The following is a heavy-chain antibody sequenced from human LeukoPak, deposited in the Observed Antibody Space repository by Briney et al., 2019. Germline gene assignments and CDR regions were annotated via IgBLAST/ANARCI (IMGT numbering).Heavy chain of an antibody. CDR3: ARERAGAVDY. CDR1: GYSITSDYY. Sequence: SETLSLTCAVSGYSITSDYYSWLRRPPAEGRLEWIGTIYRSGTTFYTPSLKSRLTISLDTSKNQFSLNLNSVTAADSAVYYWARERAGAVDYWGQGTLVTVSS. D-gene: IGHD1-26*01. CDR2: IYRSGTT. V-gene: IGHV4-38-2*02. J-gene: IGHJ4*02.